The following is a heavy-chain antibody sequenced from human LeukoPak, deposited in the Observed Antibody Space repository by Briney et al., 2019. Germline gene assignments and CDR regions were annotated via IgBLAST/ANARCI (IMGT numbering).Heavy chain of an antibody. CDR2: ISDDGSDK. J-gene: IGHJ4*02. Sequence: PGGSLRLSCAASGFSFSTYAMHWVRQAPGKGLEWVAVISDDGSDKYYADSVKGRFTISRDNSENTLYLQMSSLRAEDTAVYYCARDSGSGYYDSSGSFFDYWGQGTLVTVSS. D-gene: IGHD3-22*01. CDR1: GFSFSTYA. V-gene: IGHV3-30*15. CDR3: ARDSGSGYYDSSGSFFDY.